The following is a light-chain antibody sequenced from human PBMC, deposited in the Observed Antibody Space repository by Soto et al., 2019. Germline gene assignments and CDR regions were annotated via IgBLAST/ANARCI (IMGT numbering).Light chain of an antibody. CDR3: QQYNGFSWT. J-gene: IGKJ1*01. CDR1: QGINTW. Sequence: DIQMTQSPSFVSASVGDRVTIACRASQGINTWVVWYQQKPGAAPKLLIHSSSNLQSGVPSRFSGSGSGTDFTLTISCLQSEDFATYYCQQYNGFSWTFGQGTKVDIK. CDR2: SSS. V-gene: IGKV1-12*01.